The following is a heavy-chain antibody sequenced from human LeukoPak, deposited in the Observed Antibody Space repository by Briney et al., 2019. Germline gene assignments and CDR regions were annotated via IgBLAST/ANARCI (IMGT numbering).Heavy chain of an antibody. CDR1: GFTVSSNF. Sequence: GGSLRLSCAASGFTVSSNFMSWVRQAPGKGLEWVSVLYSGGDTYYADSVKGRFTISRDNSKNTLYLQMNRLRAEDTAVYCCARSSGSYLYFDFWGQGTLVTVSS. CDR2: LYSGGDT. CDR3: ARSSGSYLYFDF. J-gene: IGHJ4*02. V-gene: IGHV3-53*01. D-gene: IGHD3-10*01.